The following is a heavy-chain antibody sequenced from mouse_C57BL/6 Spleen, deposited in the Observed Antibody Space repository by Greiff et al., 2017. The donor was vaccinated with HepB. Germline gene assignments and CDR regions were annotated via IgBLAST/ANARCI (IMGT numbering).Heavy chain of an antibody. D-gene: IGHD3-1*01. CDR3: ARGAFDY. CDR1: GYTFTSYW. J-gene: IGHJ2*01. V-gene: IGHV1-69*01. CDR2: IDPSDSYT. Sequence: QVQLQQSGAELVMPGASVKLSCKASGYTFTSYWMHWVKQRPGQGLEWIGEIDPSDSYTNYNQKFKGKSTLTVDKSSSTAYMQLSSLTSEDSAVYYCARGAFDYWGQGTTLTGSS.